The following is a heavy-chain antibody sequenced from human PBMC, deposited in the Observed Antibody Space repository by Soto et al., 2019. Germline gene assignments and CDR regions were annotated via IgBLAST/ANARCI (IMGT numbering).Heavy chain of an antibody. J-gene: IGHJ4*02. CDR1: GGSISSYY. CDR3: ARATYSSGWYDYFDY. CDR2: IHYSGST. D-gene: IGHD6-19*01. Sequence: PSETLSLTCTVSGGSISSYYWNWIRQPPGKGLEWIGYIHYSGSTNYNPSLKSRVTISVDTSKNQFSLKLNSVTAADTAVYYCARATYSSGWYDYFDYWGQGTLVTVS. V-gene: IGHV4-59*01.